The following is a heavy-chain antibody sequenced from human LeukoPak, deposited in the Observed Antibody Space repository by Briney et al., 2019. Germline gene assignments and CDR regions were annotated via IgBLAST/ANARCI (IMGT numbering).Heavy chain of an antibody. D-gene: IGHD3-22*01. Sequence: ASVKVSCKASGYTFTGYYMHWVRQAPGQGLEWMGWINPNSGGTKYAQTFKGRVTMTRDTSISTAYMELSSLRSDDTAMYYCARAGGDYYYDSSGPDYWGQGTLVTVSS. V-gene: IGHV1-2*02. CDR2: INPNSGGT. CDR1: GYTFTGYY. J-gene: IGHJ4*02. CDR3: ARAGGDYYYDSSGPDY.